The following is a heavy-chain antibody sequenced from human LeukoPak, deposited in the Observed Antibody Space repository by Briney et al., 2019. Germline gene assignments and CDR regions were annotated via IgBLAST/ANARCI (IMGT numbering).Heavy chain of an antibody. CDR3: AREGSSSWLFDY. J-gene: IGHJ4*02. CDR2: INHTGGT. CDR1: GESFSGYY. D-gene: IGHD6-13*01. Sequence: PSETLSLTCAVYGESFSGYYWSWIRQTPRKGLEWIGEINHTGGTNYNPSLKSRVTISGDTSKNQFSLKLSSVTAADTAVYYCAREGSSSWLFDYWGQGTLVTVSS. V-gene: IGHV4-34*01.